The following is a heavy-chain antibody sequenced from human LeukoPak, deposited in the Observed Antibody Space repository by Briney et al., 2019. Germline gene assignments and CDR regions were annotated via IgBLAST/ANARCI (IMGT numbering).Heavy chain of an antibody. Sequence: PSETLSLTCAVYGGSFSGYYWSWIRQPPGKGLEWIGEINHSGSTNYNPSFKSRVTISVDTSKNQFSLKLSSVTAADTAVYYCARDGGYYYAYFDYWGQGTLVTVSS. CDR3: ARDGGYYYAYFDY. CDR1: GGSFSGYY. V-gene: IGHV4-34*01. CDR2: INHSGST. J-gene: IGHJ4*02. D-gene: IGHD3-22*01.